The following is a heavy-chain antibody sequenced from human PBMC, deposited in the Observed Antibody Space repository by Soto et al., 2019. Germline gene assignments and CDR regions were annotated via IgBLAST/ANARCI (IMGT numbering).Heavy chain of an antibody. CDR3: ARDQGSHDYHYVMDV. V-gene: IGHV3-53*01. CDR1: GCTVSSNY. CDR2: IYSGGST. J-gene: IGHJ6*01. D-gene: IGHD1-26*01. Sequence: GGSRRRSCAAAGCTVSSNYVSWVRQAPGKGLEWVSVIYSGGSTCYAYSSRVRFTISRDKSKNTLYLQVNRLRAEDTALYYCARDQGSHDYHYVMDVWRQGTTVIVCS.